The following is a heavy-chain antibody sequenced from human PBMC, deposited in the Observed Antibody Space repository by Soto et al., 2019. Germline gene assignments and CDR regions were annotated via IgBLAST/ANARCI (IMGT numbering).Heavy chain of an antibody. J-gene: IGHJ3*01. CDR1: GFTSGTYA. V-gene: IGHV3-23*01. CDR2: ISETSRAA. Sequence: EVQLLESGGRLVQPGGSLTVSCAASGFTSGTYAITWVRQAPGKGLQWVSAISETSRAAYYADSVRGRFIISRDISKSTVHLQMKSLRAEDTAVYYCAKVLVTVTPHYSSLSAVLGQVTVVTVSS. D-gene: IGHD6-13*01. CDR3: AKVLVTVTPHYSSLSAV.